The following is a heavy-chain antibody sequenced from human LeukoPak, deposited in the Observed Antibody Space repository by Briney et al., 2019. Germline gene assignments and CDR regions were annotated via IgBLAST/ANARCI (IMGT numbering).Heavy chain of an antibody. J-gene: IGHJ5*02. CDR3: ARGITIFGVDLNWFDP. Sequence: ASVKVSCKASGYTFTSYGISWVRQATGQGLEWMGWMNPNSGNTGYAQKFQGRVTMTRNTSISTAYMELSSLRSEDTAVYYCARGITIFGVDLNWFDPWGQGTLVTVSS. V-gene: IGHV1-8*02. D-gene: IGHD3-3*01. CDR2: MNPNSGNT. CDR1: GYTFTSYG.